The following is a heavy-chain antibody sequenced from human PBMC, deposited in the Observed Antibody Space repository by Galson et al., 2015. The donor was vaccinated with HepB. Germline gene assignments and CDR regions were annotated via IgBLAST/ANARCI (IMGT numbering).Heavy chain of an antibody. Sequence: SLRLSCAASGFTFSSYSMNWVRQAPGKGLEWVSYISSSSSTIYYADSVKGRFTISRDNAKNSLYLQMNSLRAEDTAVYYCASQYYDILTGYRRNPHPYWYFDLWGRGTLVTVSS. CDR3: ASQYYDILTGYRRNPHPYWYFDL. J-gene: IGHJ2*01. V-gene: IGHV3-48*01. CDR1: GFTFSSYS. CDR2: ISSSSSTI. D-gene: IGHD3-9*01.